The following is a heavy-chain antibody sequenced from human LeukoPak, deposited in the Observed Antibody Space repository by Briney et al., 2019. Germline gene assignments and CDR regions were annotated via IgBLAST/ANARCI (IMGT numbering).Heavy chain of an antibody. V-gene: IGHV3-23*01. CDR2: ISGSGGST. CDR3: AKSYSSGWFTPGMDV. Sequence: GGSLRLSCAASGFTFSSYAMSWVRQAPGKGLEWVSAISGSGGSTYYADSVKGWFTISRDNSKNTLYLQMNSLRAEDTAVYYCAKSYSSGWFTPGMDVWGQGTTVTVSS. D-gene: IGHD6-19*01. J-gene: IGHJ6*02. CDR1: GFTFSSYA.